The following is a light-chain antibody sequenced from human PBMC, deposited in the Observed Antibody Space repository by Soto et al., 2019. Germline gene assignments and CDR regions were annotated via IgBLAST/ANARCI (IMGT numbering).Light chain of an antibody. CDR2: AAS. V-gene: IGKV1-39*01. J-gene: IGKJ1*01. CDR3: QQSYSTPRT. Sequence: IQMTQSPSSLSASVGYRFTLTCRASQSISSYLNWYQQKPGKAPKLLIYAASSLQSGVPSRFSGSGSGTDFTLTISSLQPEDFATYYCQQSYSTPRTFGQGTKVDIK. CDR1: QSISSY.